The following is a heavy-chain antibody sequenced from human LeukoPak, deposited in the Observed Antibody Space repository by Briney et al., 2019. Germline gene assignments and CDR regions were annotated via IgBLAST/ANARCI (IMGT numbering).Heavy chain of an antibody. D-gene: IGHD7-27*01. CDR1: GFAFNNYV. J-gene: IGHJ5*02. CDR3: VRTLGDA. CDR2: ITSSGDST. V-gene: IGHV3-23*01. Sequence: RGSLRLSCAASGFAFNNYVMTWVRQAPGKGLDWFSAITSSGDSTYYADSVKGRFTISRDNSKNTLYLQMNSLRAEDTAVYYCVRTLGDAWGQGTLVTVSS.